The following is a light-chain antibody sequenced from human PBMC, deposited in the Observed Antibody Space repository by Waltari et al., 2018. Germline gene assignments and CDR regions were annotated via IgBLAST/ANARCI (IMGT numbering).Light chain of an antibody. Sequence: DIVLTQSPATLSLSPGERVTLSCRASQSINNYLAWYQQRPGQAPRLLIYDASNRATGIPARFSGSGSGTDFTLTISSREPEDFAVYYCQQRRDWPLTFGGGTTVDIK. J-gene: IGKJ4*01. CDR2: DAS. CDR1: QSINNY. CDR3: QQRRDWPLT. V-gene: IGKV3-11*01.